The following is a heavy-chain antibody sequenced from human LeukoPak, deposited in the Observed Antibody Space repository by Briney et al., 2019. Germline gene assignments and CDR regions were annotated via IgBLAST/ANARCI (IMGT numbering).Heavy chain of an antibody. CDR3: ATTIPAAIGFDAFDI. V-gene: IGHV1-24*01. CDR1: GYTLTELS. CDR2: FDPEDGET. Sequence: ASVKVSCKVSGYTLTELSMHWVRQAPGKGLEWMGGFDPEDGETIYAQKFQGRVTMTEDTSTDTAYMELSSLRSEDTAMYYCATTIPAAIGFDAFDIWGQGTMVTVSS. D-gene: IGHD2-2*02. J-gene: IGHJ3*02.